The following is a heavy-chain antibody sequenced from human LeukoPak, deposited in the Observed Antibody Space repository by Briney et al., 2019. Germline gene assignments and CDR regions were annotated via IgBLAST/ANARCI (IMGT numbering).Heavy chain of an antibody. Sequence: SETLSLTCTVSGGSISSYYWSWIRQPAGKGLEWIGRIYTSGSTNYNPSLKSRVTMSVDTSKNQFSLKLSSVTAADTAVYYCARVRRGYSNAQYYYYYMDVWGKGTTVTVSS. V-gene: IGHV4-4*07. J-gene: IGHJ6*03. CDR3: ARVRRGYSNAQYYYYYMDV. CDR2: IYTSGST. CDR1: GGSISSYY. D-gene: IGHD5-18*01.